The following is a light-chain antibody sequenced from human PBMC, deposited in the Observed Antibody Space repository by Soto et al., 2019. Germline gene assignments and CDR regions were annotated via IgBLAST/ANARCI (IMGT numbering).Light chain of an antibody. J-gene: IGLJ3*02. CDR3: SSKSSGSTPML. V-gene: IGLV2-14*01. CDR2: EVS. CDR1: SGEVGGYRF. Sequence: QSALAQPASVSGCPGQSSSISCTGGSGEVGGYRFVSWYQHHPGEAPKLIIYEVSNRPSGVSSRFSGSKSGNTASLTISGLQAEDESLYYCSSKSSGSTPMLFGGGTKVTVL.